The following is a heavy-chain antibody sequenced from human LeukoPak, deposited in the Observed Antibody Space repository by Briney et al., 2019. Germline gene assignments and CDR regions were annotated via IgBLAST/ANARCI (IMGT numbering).Heavy chain of an antibody. J-gene: IGHJ4*02. V-gene: IGHV3-23*01. CDR3: AKEGTGIHFDY. D-gene: IGHD1-1*01. Sequence: PGGSLRLSCAASGFTFSSDGMSWVRQAPGKGLEWVSSISASGGGTVYADSVKGRVTISRDNSKNTLYLQMNSLRAEDTAVYYCAKEGTGIHFDYWGQGTLVTVSS. CDR1: GFTFSSDG. CDR2: ISASGGGT.